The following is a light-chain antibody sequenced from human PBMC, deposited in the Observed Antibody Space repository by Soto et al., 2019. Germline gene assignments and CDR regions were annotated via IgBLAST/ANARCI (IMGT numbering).Light chain of an antibody. CDR2: GAS. J-gene: IGKJ3*01. CDR1: QSVGTN. Sequence: DIAMTQSPGTLSVSPGERATLSCRARQSVGTNLAWYQQRPGQAPRLLVYGASTKASGIPPRFSGSGSGRDFTLSISRLEPEDFAGYYCDHGGGSFIFGPGTKGDFK. CDR3: DHGGGSFI. V-gene: IGKV3-15*01.